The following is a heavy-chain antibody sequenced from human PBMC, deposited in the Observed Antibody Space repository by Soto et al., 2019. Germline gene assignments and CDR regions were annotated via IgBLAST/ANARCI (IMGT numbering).Heavy chain of an antibody. CDR3: ARGNTFNYAGFDV. CDR1: GYTFSDLD. Sequence: QAHLEQAGAEVKRPGASVKVSCKESGYTFSDLDINWLRQDSGQGPEWMGWMNAKSGDTFFAQRFQGKFNMTWDTSLSTAYMEVGSLTSDDTAMYYCARGNTFNYAGFDVWGQGTTVAVSS. V-gene: IGHV1-8*01. CDR2: MNAKSGDT. J-gene: IGHJ6*02. D-gene: IGHD3-16*01.